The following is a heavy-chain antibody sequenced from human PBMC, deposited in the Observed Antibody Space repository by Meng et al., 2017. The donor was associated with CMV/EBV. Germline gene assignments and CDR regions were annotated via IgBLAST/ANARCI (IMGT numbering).Heavy chain of an antibody. D-gene: IGHD3-3*01. Sequence: GGSLRLSCAASGFTVSSNYMSWVRQAPGKGLEWVSVIYSCGSTYYADSVKGRFTISRDNSKNTLYLQMNSLRAEDTAVYYCAREALLELVDGDYYYYGMDVWGQGTTVTVSS. V-gene: IGHV3-66*03. CDR1: GFTVSSNY. CDR3: AREALLELVDGDYYYYGMDV. J-gene: IGHJ6*02. CDR2: IYSCGST.